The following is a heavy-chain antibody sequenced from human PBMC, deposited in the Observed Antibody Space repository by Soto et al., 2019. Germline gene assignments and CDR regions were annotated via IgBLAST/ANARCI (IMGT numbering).Heavy chain of an antibody. CDR3: AGDPWGHYCTSTSCLYFFDH. D-gene: IGHD2-2*01. J-gene: IGHJ4*02. Sequence: EVQLLESGGALVQPGGSLRLSCAASGFTFSNHAMNWVRQAPGKGLEWVSTISDSGSTYYADSVKGRFTISRDNTKNPLYLQMNSLRAEDTAVYYCAGDPWGHYCTSTSCLYFFDHWGQGTLVIVSS. CDR1: GFTFSNHA. V-gene: IGHV3-23*01. CDR2: ISDSGST.